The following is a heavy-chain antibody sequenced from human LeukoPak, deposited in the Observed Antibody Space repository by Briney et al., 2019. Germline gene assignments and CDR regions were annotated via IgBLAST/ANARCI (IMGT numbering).Heavy chain of an antibody. CDR2: ISYDGNSK. J-gene: IGHJ4*02. CDR3: ARGPGYYYGDY. Sequence: PGRSLRLSCAASGFNFNNCAMHWVRQAPGKGLESVAVISYDGNSKYYADSVKGRFTISRDNSKNTLYLQMNSLRPEDTAMYYCARGPGYYYGDYWGQGTLVTVSS. V-gene: IGHV3-30-3*01. D-gene: IGHD3-22*01. CDR1: GFNFNNCA.